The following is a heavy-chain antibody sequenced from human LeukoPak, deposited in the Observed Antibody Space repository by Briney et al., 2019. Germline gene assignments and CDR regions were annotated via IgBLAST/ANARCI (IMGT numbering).Heavy chain of an antibody. CDR3: AKGRGLRFFDWLLKKDAFDI. CDR1: GFTFEDYG. CDR2: ISWHSGNI. Sequence: GRSLRLSCAASGFTFEDYGMHWVRQAPGKGLEWVSSISWHSGNIAYVDSVMGRFNISRHNAKNSLSLQMNSLRAEDTALYYCAKGRGLRFFDWLLKKDAFDIWGQGTMVTVSS. J-gene: IGHJ3*02. D-gene: IGHD3-3*01. V-gene: IGHV3-9*01.